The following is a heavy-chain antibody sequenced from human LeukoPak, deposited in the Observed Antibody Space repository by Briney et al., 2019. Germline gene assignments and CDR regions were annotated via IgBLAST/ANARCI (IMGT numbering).Heavy chain of an antibody. Sequence: SETLSLTCAVYGGSFSGYYWSWIRQPPGKGLEWIGEINHSGSTNYNPSLKSRVTISVDTSKNQFSLKLSSVTAADTAVYYCARGIYCSSTSCKGRWFDPWGQGTLVTVSS. CDR1: GGSFSGYY. J-gene: IGHJ5*02. D-gene: IGHD2-2*01. V-gene: IGHV4-34*01. CDR3: ARGIYCSSTSCKGRWFDP. CDR2: INHSGST.